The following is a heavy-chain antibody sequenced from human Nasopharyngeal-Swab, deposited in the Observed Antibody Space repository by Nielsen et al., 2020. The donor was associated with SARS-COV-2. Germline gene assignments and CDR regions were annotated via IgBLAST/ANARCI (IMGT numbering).Heavy chain of an antibody. Sequence: GSLRLSCAVSGGSISSSNWLSWVRQPPGKGLEWIGEIYHSGSTNYNPSLKSRVTISVDKSKNQFSLKLSSVTAADTAVYYCARDLHDSSGYYPGYFDYWGQGTLVTVSS. CDR1: GGSISSSNW. J-gene: IGHJ4*02. CDR3: ARDLHDSSGYYPGYFDY. V-gene: IGHV4-4*02. CDR2: IYHSGST. D-gene: IGHD3-22*01.